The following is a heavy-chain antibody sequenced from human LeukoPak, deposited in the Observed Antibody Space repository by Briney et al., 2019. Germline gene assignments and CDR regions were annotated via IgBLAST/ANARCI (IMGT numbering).Heavy chain of an antibody. V-gene: IGHV1-8*01. J-gene: IGHJ4*02. CDR2: MNPNSGNT. D-gene: IGHD6-13*01. CDR3: ARTLSLRGQQLGY. CDR1: GYTFTSYD. Sequence: ASVKVSCKASGYTFTSYDINWVRQATGQGLEWMGWMNPNSGNTGYAQKFQGRVTMTRNTSISTAYMELSSLRSEDMAVYYCARTLSLRGQQLGYWGQGTLVTVSS.